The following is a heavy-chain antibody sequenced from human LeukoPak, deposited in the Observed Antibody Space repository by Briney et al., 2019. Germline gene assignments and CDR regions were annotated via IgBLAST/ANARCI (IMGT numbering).Heavy chain of an antibody. V-gene: IGHV1-69*13. Sequence: SVKVSCKASGGTFSSYAISWLRQAPGQGLEWMGGIIPIFGTANYAQKFQGRVTITADESTSTAYMELSSLRSEDTAVYYCARRWGGSSSWYWNGFDPWGQGTLANVSS. D-gene: IGHD6-13*01. CDR1: GGTFSSYA. CDR3: ARRWGGSSSWYWNGFDP. CDR2: IIPIFGTA. J-gene: IGHJ5*02.